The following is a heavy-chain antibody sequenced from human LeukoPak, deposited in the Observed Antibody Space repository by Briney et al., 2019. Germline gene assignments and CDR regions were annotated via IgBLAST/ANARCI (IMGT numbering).Heavy chain of an antibody. J-gene: IGHJ4*02. Sequence: PSETLSLTCTVSGGSISSYYWSWIRQPPGKGLEWIGYIYYSGSTNYNPSLKSRVTISVDTSKNQFSLKLRSVTAADTAVYYYARVTGYVIEDNFDYWGQGTLVTVSS. CDR2: IYYSGST. CDR1: GGSISSYY. V-gene: IGHV4-59*01. D-gene: IGHD2-15*01. CDR3: ARVTGYVIEDNFDY.